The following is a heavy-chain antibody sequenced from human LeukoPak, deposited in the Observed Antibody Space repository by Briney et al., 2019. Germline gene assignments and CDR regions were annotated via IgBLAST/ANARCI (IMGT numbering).Heavy chain of an antibody. Sequence: PGGSLRLSCAASGFTVSSNYMSWVRQAPGKGLEWVSVIYSGGSTYYADSVKGRFTISRDNSKNTLYLQMNSLRAEDTAVYYCAKILDDDYGDYWGQGTLVTVSS. CDR1: GFTVSSNY. D-gene: IGHD3-3*01. V-gene: IGHV3-53*01. CDR2: IYSGGST. CDR3: AKILDDDYGDY. J-gene: IGHJ4*02.